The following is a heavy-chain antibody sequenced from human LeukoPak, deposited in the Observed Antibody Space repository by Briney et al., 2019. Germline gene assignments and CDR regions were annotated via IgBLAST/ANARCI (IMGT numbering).Heavy chain of an antibody. CDR1: GGSIGSYY. CDR2: IYYSGST. Sequence: SETLSLTCTVSGGSIGSYYWSWIRQPPGKGLKWIGYIYYSGSTNYNPSLKSRVTISVDTSKNQFSLKLSSVTAADTAVYYCTRDRGQWLVDYWGQGTLVTVSS. CDR3: TRDRGQWLVDY. V-gene: IGHV4-59*12. J-gene: IGHJ4*02. D-gene: IGHD6-19*01.